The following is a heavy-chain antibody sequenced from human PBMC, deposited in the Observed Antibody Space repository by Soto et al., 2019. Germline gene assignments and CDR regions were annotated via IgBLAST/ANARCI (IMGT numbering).Heavy chain of an antibody. D-gene: IGHD4-17*01. J-gene: IGHJ2*01. V-gene: IGHV1-46*01. CDR3: ARQTTVTHPADWYFDL. Sequence: QVQLVQSGAEVKKPGASVKVSCKASGYTFTSYYMHWVRQAPGQGLEWMGIINPSGGSTSYAQKFQGRVTMTRDTSTSTVYMELSSLRSEDTALYYCARQTTVTHPADWYFDLWGRGTLVTVSS. CDR2: INPSGGST. CDR1: GYTFTSYY.